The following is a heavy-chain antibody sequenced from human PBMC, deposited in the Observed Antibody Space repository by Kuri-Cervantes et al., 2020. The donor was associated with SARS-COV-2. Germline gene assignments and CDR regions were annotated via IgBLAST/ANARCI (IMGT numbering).Heavy chain of an antibody. CDR3: ARLCSSNDYFDY. Sequence: GGSLRLSCKGSGYSFTSYWIGWVRQMPGKGLEWMGIIYPGDSDTRYSPSFQGQVTISADKSISTAYLQWSSLKASDTAMYYCARLCSSNDYFDYWGQGTLVTVSS. CDR1: GYSFTSYW. J-gene: IGHJ4*02. V-gene: IGHV5-51*01. CDR2: IYPGDSDT. D-gene: IGHD2-2*01.